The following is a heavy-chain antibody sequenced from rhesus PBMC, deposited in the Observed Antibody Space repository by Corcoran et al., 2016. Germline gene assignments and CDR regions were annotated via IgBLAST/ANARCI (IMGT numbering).Heavy chain of an antibody. Sequence: EVQLVESGGGLVQPGGSRRLSCAASGFTCGDHDMHWVRQAPGKGLEWLASISGSRDSMSYADSVKGRFTISRDNAKNSLSLQMTSLRVEDRAVYFCTREMVGYGGFDYWGQGALVTVSS. CDR1: GFTCGDHD. CDR2: ISGSRDSM. CDR3: TREMVGYGGFDY. J-gene: IGHJ4*01. V-gene: IGHV3-183*01. D-gene: IGHD6-37*01.